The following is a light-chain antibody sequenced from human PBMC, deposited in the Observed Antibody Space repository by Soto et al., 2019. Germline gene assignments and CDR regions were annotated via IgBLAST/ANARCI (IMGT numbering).Light chain of an antibody. CDR2: DAS. CDR3: QQYNSYSPA. V-gene: IGKV1-5*01. J-gene: IGKJ1*01. Sequence: IEVTQSPSSLAASLGDRVTITCRASQSISSWLAWYQQKPGKAPKLLIYDASSLESGVPSRFSGSGSGTEFTLTISSLQPDDFATYYCQQYNSYSPAFGQGTKVDI. CDR1: QSISSW.